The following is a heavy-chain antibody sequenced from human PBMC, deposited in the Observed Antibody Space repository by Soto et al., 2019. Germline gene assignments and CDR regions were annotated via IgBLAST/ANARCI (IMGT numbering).Heavy chain of an antibody. CDR2: ITAGSGFT. Sequence: EVQLLESGGGFVQPGGSLRLSCAASGFTFSPFAMKWVRQAPGKGLELVSGITAGSGFTFYADSVKGRFTISRDDSENTLFMQMSSLRAEDTAKYYCAKSGHTKYFDFWGQGTLVTVSS. D-gene: IGHD2-8*01. J-gene: IGHJ4*02. CDR1: GFTFSPFA. CDR3: AKSGHTKYFDF. V-gene: IGHV3-23*01.